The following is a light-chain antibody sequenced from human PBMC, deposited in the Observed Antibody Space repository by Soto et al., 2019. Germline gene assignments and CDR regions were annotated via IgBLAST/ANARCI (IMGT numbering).Light chain of an antibody. V-gene: IGKV1-5*03. CDR3: QESNSYLA. J-gene: IGKJ1*01. CDR1: QSINRW. Sequence: DMQMTQSPSTLSASVGDKVTITCRASQSINRWLAWYQQKPGKAPELLIYKASSLQSGVPSRFSGSGSGAEFTLTISSLQPDDFATYYCQESNSYLAFGQGTKVDIK. CDR2: KAS.